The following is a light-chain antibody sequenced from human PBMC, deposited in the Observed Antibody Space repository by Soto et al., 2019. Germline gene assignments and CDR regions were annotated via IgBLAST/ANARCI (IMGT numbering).Light chain of an antibody. J-gene: IGKJ3*01. CDR2: GAS. CDR3: HQYGTAPFT. Sequence: EIVLTQSPGTLSLSPGERATLSCRASHIVSNNYLAWYHHKPGQAPNLLIYGASSRATGIPDRFSGSGSGTDFTLTISRLEPEDFAVYYCHQYGTAPFTFGPGTKVDIK. V-gene: IGKV3-20*01. CDR1: HIVSNNY.